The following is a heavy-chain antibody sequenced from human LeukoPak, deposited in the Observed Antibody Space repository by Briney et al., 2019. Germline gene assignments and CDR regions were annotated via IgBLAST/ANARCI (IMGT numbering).Heavy chain of an antibody. D-gene: IGHD6-13*01. CDR3: ARGAAAAGTCCGMDV. CDR2: INHSGST. V-gene: IGHV4-34*01. J-gene: IGHJ6*02. CDR1: GGSFSGYY. Sequence: SETLSLTCAVYGGSFSGYYWSWIRQPPGKGLEWIGEINHSGSTNYNPSLKSRVTISVDTSKNQFSLKLSSVTAADTAVYYCARGAAAAGTCCGMDVWGQGTTVTVSS.